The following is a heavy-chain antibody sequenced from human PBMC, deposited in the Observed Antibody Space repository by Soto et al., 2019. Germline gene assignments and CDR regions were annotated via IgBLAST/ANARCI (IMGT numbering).Heavy chain of an antibody. V-gene: IGHV2-5*01. CDR3: AHRASPPDLEGQCYPYYYYYGLDV. CDR2: IYWNDDK. J-gene: IGHJ6*02. D-gene: IGHD1-1*01. Sequence: QITLKESGPTLVKPTQTLTLTCTFSGFSLSTGGVGVGWIRQPPGKALEWLALIYWNDDKRYSPSLKSRLTITKDTSKNHVVLIMTNMDPVDTATYYCAHRASPPDLEGQCYPYYYYYGLDVWGQGTTVTVSS. CDR1: GFSLSTGGVG.